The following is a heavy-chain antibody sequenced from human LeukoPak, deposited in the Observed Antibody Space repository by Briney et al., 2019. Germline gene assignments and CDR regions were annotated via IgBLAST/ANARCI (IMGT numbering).Heavy chain of an antibody. D-gene: IGHD6-13*01. V-gene: IGHV1-18*01. CDR1: GYTFTSYA. J-gene: IGHJ4*02. CDR2: ISAYNGNT. Sequence: ASVTVSCKASGYTFTSYAISWVRQAPGQGLEWMGWISAYNGNTNYAQKLQSRVTMTADTSTSTAYMELRSLRSDDTGVYYCAREGSSWNLDFWGQGTLVTVSS. CDR3: AREGSSWNLDF.